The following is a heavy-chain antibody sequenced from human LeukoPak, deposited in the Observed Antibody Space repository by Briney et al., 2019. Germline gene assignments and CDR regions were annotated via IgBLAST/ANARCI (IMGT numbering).Heavy chain of an antibody. V-gene: IGHV3-23*01. CDR3: ARESSPDCGGDCYQPEFDY. D-gene: IGHD2-21*02. J-gene: IGHJ4*02. CDR2: ISGSGGST. Sequence: PGGSLRLSCAASGFTFSSYAMSWVRQAPGKGLEWVSAISGSGGSTYYADSVKGRFTISRDNSKNTLYLQMNSLRAEDTAVYYCARESSPDCGGDCYQPEFDYWGQGTLVTVSS. CDR1: GFTFSSYA.